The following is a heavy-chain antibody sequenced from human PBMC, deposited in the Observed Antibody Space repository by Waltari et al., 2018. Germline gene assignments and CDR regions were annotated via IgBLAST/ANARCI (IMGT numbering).Heavy chain of an antibody. Sequence: QVQLQQWGAGLLKPSETLSLTCAVYGGSFSGYYWSWIRQPPGKGLEWIGEINHSGSTNYNPSLKSRVTISVDTSKNQFSLKLSSVTAADTAVYYCARGGPTYYYGSGSYNYWGQGTLVTVSS. CDR2: INHSGST. CDR3: ARGGPTYYYGSGSYNY. V-gene: IGHV4-34*01. D-gene: IGHD3-10*01. J-gene: IGHJ4*02. CDR1: GGSFSGYY.